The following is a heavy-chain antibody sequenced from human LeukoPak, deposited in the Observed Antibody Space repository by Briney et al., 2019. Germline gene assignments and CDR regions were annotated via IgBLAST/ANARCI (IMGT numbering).Heavy chain of an antibody. Sequence: PGSSLRLSCAASGFTFSSSAMQWVRQAPGKGLEWVAVISYDGSKKYYADSVKGRFTISRDDSKNTLYLQMNSLRGEDTAVYYCARSRSASTSGWYDYFDYWGRGTLVTVSS. D-gene: IGHD6-19*01. J-gene: IGHJ4*02. CDR2: ISYDGSKK. CDR3: ARSRSASTSGWYDYFDY. CDR1: GFTFSSSA. V-gene: IGHV3-30*04.